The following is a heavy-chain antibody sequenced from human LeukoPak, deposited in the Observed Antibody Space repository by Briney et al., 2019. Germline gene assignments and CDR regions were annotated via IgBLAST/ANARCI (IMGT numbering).Heavy chain of an antibody. J-gene: IGHJ6*02. CDR3: ARGRPTYDFWSGLSRYGMDV. CDR2: IYYSGST. D-gene: IGHD3-3*01. Sequence: SETLSLTCTVSGGSISSGDYYWSWIRQPPGKGLEWIGYIYYSGSTYYNPSLKSRVTISVDTSKNQFSLKLSSVTAADTAVYYCARGRPTYDFWSGLSRYGMDVWGQGTTVTVSS. CDR1: GGSISSGDYY. V-gene: IGHV4-30-4*01.